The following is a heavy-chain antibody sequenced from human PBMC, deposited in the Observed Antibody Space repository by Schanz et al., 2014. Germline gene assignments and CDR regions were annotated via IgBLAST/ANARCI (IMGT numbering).Heavy chain of an antibody. J-gene: IGHJ4*02. CDR1: GFGFSSYS. D-gene: IGHD3-22*01. CDR3: AKDISDTSGKDDY. V-gene: IGHV3-23*04. Sequence: EVQLVESGGGLIQPGGSLRLSCAASGFGFSSYSMNWVRQAPGKGLLWVSSISGTGGDDTYYADSVKGRFTISRDNSKNTLFLQMNSLRVEESAIYYCAKDISDTSGKDDYWGQGTLVTVSS. CDR2: ISGTGGDDT.